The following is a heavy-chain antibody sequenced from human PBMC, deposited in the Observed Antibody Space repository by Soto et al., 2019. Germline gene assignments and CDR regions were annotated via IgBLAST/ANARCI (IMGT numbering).Heavy chain of an antibody. J-gene: IGHJ4*02. D-gene: IGHD3-16*01. Sequence: EVQLLGSGGGLVQPGGSLRLSCVASGFTFSTYWMNWVRQAPGMGLEWVANINTDGSVGTYVDSVKGRFTTSRDNAKNSPYLQMNSLRADDTAVYFCAGWGGQDYNYWGQGILVTVSS. CDR2: INTDGSVG. CDR1: GFTFSTYW. V-gene: IGHV3-7*03. CDR3: AGWGGQDYNY.